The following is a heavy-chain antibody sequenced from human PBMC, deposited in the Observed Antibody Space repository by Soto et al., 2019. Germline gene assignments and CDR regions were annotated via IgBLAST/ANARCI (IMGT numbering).Heavy chain of an antibody. CDR2: LTDTGGST. CDR3: AKIKGAITFLHFDT. V-gene: IGHV3-23*01. Sequence: GAPRLSCVDSTSNLKNYAMAWVRQAPGKGLEWVSALTDTGGSTYYAASVKGRFTISRDNSRNTLFLQMDRLRVDDTAVYYCAKIKGAITFLHFDTWGQGTLVTVSS. J-gene: IGHJ4*02. D-gene: IGHD3-16*01. CDR1: TSNLKNYA.